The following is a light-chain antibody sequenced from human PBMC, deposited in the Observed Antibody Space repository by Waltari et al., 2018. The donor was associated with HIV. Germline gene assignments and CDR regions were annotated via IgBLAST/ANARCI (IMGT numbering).Light chain of an antibody. V-gene: IGLV2-23*02. CDR1: SSDVGSYNL. CDR2: EVN. CDR3: CSYAIGGTFV. Sequence: SALTQPASVSGSPGQSITLSCTGTSSDVGSYNLVSWYQQHPGTAPKLIIYEVNKRTPGITNRFSGFKSGNTASLTITGLQAEDEADYHCCSYAIGGTFVFGGGTKVTVL. J-gene: IGLJ2*01.